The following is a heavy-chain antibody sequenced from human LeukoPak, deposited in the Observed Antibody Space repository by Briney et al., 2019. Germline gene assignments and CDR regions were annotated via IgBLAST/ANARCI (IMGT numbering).Heavy chain of an antibody. CDR3: AKEQTPLRYFDWLLFLPLDY. CDR2: FSASGGYT. Sequence: GGSLRLSCAASGFTFSSYAMSWVRQAPGKGLEWVSTFSASGGYTYYADSVKGRFTISRDNSKNMLYLQMNSLRAEDMAVYYCAKEQTPLRYFDWLLFLPLDYWGQGTLVTVSS. V-gene: IGHV3-23*01. CDR1: GFTFSSYA. D-gene: IGHD3-9*01. J-gene: IGHJ4*02.